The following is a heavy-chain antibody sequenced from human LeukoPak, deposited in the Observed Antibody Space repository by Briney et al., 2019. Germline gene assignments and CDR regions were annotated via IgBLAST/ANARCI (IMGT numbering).Heavy chain of an antibody. J-gene: IGHJ4*02. CDR1: GGSISSYY. CDR3: AKDRGTGGY. D-gene: IGHD1-14*01. CDR2: ISGSGGST. Sequence: ETLSLTCTVSGGSISSYYWSWVRQAPGKGLEWVSAISGSGGSTYYADSVKGRFTISRDNSKNTLYLQMNSLRAEDTAVYYCAKDRGTGGYWGQGTLVTVSS. V-gene: IGHV3-23*01.